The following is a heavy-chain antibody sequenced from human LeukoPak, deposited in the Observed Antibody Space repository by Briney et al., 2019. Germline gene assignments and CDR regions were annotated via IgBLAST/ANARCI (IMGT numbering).Heavy chain of an antibody. CDR2: IIPLLGIT. J-gene: IGHJ3*02. V-gene: IGHV1-69*04. Sequence: SVKVSCKASGGTSGSYAMNWVRQAPGQGLEWVARIIPLLGITNHAQKLQGRVTVNADTSTNTVYMELSSLRPDDTAVYYCARARSRITFGGIRHAFDIWGQGTLVTVSS. CDR3: ARARSRITFGGIRHAFDI. D-gene: IGHD3-16*01. CDR1: GGTSGSYA.